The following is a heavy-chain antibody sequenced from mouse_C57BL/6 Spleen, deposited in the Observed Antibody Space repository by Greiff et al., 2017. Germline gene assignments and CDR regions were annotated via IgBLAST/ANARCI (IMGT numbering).Heavy chain of an antibody. Sequence: QVQLQQPGAELVMPGASVKLSCKASGYTFTSYWMHWVKQRPGQGLEWIGEIDPSDSYTNYNQKFKGKSTLTVDKSSSTAYMQLSSLTSEDSAVYYCARFNYDYGFAYWGQGTLVTVSA. CDR2: IDPSDSYT. V-gene: IGHV1-69*01. CDR1: GYTFTSYW. J-gene: IGHJ3*01. CDR3: ARFNYDYGFAY. D-gene: IGHD2-4*01.